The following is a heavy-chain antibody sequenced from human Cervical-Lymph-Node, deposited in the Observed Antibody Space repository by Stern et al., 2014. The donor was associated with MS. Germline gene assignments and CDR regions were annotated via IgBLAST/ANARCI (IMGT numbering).Heavy chain of an antibody. Sequence: QVQLMQSGSQVRKPGASVKVSCQASGYTFINYDIFWVRQATGQGLEWMGWMNPNNANTGHAQKFQGRVTMTRNTSISTAYMELSGLRSDDTAVYYCVRGGFSYGYGLDAWGQGTAVIVSS. D-gene: IGHD5-18*01. CDR1: GYTFINYD. CDR3: VRGGFSYGYGLDA. CDR2: MNPNNANT. V-gene: IGHV1-8*01. J-gene: IGHJ6*02.